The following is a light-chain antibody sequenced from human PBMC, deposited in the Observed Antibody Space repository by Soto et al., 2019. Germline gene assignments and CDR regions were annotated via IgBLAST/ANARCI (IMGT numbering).Light chain of an antibody. CDR1: QSINSY. CDR3: QQSYSTPIT. J-gene: IGKJ5*01. V-gene: IGKV1-39*01. Sequence: DIQITQSPSSLSASVGERVTITCRASQSINSYLNWYQQKPGKAPKLLIYAASSLQSGVPSRFSGSGSGTDFTLTISSLQPEDFATYYCQQSYSTPITFGQGTRLEIK. CDR2: AAS.